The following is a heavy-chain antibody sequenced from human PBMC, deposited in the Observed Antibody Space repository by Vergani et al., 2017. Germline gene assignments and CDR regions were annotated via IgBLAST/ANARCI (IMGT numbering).Heavy chain of an antibody. Sequence: EVQLLESGGSLKQPGGSVRLSCAASGFTFSTYAMHWVRQAPGKGLEWVSALTGGGGSTYYADAFKGRFIISRDNSRDTLYLQMNSLRPDDTATYYCVKDAGSYENFFDSWGQGTLVTVS. CDR3: VKDAGSYENFFDS. CDR1: GFTFSTYA. V-gene: IGHV3-23*01. J-gene: IGHJ4*02. CDR2: LTGGGGST. D-gene: IGHD1-26*01.